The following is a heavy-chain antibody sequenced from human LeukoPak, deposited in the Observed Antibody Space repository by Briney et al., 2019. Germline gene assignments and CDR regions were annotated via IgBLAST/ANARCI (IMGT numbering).Heavy chain of an antibody. J-gene: IGHJ4*02. Sequence: SETLSLTCTVSGGSISSGSYYWTWVRQPPGKGLEWIGYIFYTGSTNYNPSLKSRVTISLDTSKNQFSLKLSSVTAADTAVYYCARYSSETTSLDYWGQGTLVTVSS. D-gene: IGHD4-17*01. CDR2: IFYTGST. CDR1: GGSISSGSYY. CDR3: ARYSSETTSLDY. V-gene: IGHV4-61*01.